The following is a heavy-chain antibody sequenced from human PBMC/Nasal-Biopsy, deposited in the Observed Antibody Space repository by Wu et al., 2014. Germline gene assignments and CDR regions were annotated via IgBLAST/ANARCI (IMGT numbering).Heavy chain of an antibody. CDR1: GFTFSTYG. Sequence: LRLSCAVSGFTFSTYGMHWVRQAPGKGLEWVAVISFDATNEYYADSVKGRFTISRDNSKNTLYLQMNSLRAEDTALYYCVKGGRYWRGGGQFDSWGQGMLVTVSS. D-gene: IGHD2-15*01. V-gene: IGHV3-30*18. CDR3: VKGGRYWRGGGQFDS. CDR2: ISFDATNE. J-gene: IGHJ4*02.